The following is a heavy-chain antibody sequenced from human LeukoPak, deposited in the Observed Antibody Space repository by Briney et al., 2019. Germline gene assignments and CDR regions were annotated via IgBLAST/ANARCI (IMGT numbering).Heavy chain of an antibody. CDR2: INTNSGVT. Sequence: ASVKVSCKASGYTFNGYYLHWVRQAPGQGPEWMGKINTNSGVTDYAQDFQGRVTMTRDTSITTAYMELSRLTSDDTAVYYCAKEACSAGSCYSPDDAFDIWGQGTMVTVSS. D-gene: IGHD2-15*01. CDR1: GYTFNGYY. CDR3: AKEACSAGSCYSPDDAFDI. V-gene: IGHV1-2*02. J-gene: IGHJ3*02.